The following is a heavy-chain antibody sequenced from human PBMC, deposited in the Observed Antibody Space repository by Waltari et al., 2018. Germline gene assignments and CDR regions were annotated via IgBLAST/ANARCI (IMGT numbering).Heavy chain of an antibody. V-gene: IGHV4-4*02. D-gene: IGHD2-21*01. CDR3: AAYPRGCYWRLDP. J-gene: IGHJ5*02. CDR2: IYHLENT. Sequence: QVQLQESGPGLVKPSGTLSLTCAVSGVSITSTNWWNWVRQPPGKGLEWIGEIYHLENTTSNPSLTIPVTISLDKSKNRFSLHLTSVTAADTAIYFCAAYPRGCYWRLDPWGQGMLVTVSS. CDR1: GVSITSTNW.